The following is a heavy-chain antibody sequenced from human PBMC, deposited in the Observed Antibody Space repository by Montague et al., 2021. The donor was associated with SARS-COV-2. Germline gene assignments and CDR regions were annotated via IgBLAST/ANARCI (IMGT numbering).Heavy chain of an antibody. CDR1: SASISNDIYY. J-gene: IGHJ2*01. CDR3: ARQDIQLRFDL. CDR2: SRYGGTS. V-gene: IGHV4-39*01. D-gene: IGHD1-1*01. Sequence: SETLSLTCTLSSASISNDIYYWGWIRQPPGKGPEWIGGSRYGGTSYYXPSLKSRVTISIDTSKNQCSLTMAAVTAADTAVYFCARQDIQLRFDLWGRGTLVTFSS.